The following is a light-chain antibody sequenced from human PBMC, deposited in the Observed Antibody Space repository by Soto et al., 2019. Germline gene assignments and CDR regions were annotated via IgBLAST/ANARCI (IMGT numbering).Light chain of an antibody. CDR3: QQCDNLPYT. V-gene: IGKV1-33*01. Sequence: DVLMTQSPSSLSASVGDRVTITCQASQDINNYLNWYQQKPGKAPKLLIYDASNLETGDPLRFSGRGSGTELTFTISRLQSEDIATYYCQQCDNLPYTFGQGTKLELK. CDR1: QDINNY. CDR2: DAS. J-gene: IGKJ2*01.